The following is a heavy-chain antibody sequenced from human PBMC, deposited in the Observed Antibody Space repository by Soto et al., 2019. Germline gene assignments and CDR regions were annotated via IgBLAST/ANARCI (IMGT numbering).Heavy chain of an antibody. J-gene: IGHJ6*02. CDR2: ISYDGSNK. Sequence: GGSLRLSCAASGFTFSSYGMHWVRQAPGKGLEWVAVISYDGSNKYYADSVKGRFTISRDNSKNTLYLQMNSLRAEDTAVYYCAKELGYCSGGSCYSYYYYYGMDVWGQGTTATVSS. CDR1: GFTFSSYG. D-gene: IGHD2-15*01. CDR3: AKELGYCSGGSCYSYYYYYGMDV. V-gene: IGHV3-30*18.